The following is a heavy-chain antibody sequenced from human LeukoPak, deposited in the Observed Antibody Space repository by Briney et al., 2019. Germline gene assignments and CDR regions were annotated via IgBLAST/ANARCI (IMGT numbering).Heavy chain of an antibody. CDR3: AGDRERYCSSTSCYGDAFDI. D-gene: IGHD2-2*01. CDR1: GFTFSSYS. J-gene: IGHJ3*02. CDR2: ISSSSSYI. V-gene: IGHV3-21*01. Sequence: PGGSLRLSCAASGFTFSSYSMNWVRQAPGKGLEWVSSISSSSSYIYYADSVKGRFTISRDNAKNSLYLQMNSLRAEDTAVYYCAGDRERYCSSTSCYGDAFDIRGQGTMVTVSS.